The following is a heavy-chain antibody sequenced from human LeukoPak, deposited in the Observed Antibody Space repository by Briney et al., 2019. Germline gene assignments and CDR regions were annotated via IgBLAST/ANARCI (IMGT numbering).Heavy chain of an antibody. Sequence: SETLSLTCTVSGGSITSSYWSWIRQPAGKGLEWIGHIYNSGSTSYNPSLKSRVTMSVDTSKNQFSLRLSSVTAADTAVYYCARRGENNWFDPWGQGTLVTVSS. J-gene: IGHJ5*02. D-gene: IGHD3-10*01. V-gene: IGHV4-4*07. CDR3: ARRGENNWFDP. CDR2: IYNSGST. CDR1: GGSITSSY.